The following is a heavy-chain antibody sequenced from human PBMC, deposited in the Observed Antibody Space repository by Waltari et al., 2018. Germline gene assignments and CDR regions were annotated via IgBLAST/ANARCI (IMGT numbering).Heavy chain of an antibody. V-gene: IGHV1-24*01. CDR1: GYTLPVLS. J-gene: IGHJ4*02. D-gene: IGHD6-19*01. Sequence: QRQLVQSGAEVKPPDASVKVSCKVSGYTLPVLSMHWVLQDPGKGFEWMGDFGPEVGETIYAPKFQGRVTMTDETCTDTAYMELRRVRSEDTAVYCWATSISGWYPNWGQGTPVTVSS. CDR2: FGPEVGET. CDR3: ATSISGWYPN.